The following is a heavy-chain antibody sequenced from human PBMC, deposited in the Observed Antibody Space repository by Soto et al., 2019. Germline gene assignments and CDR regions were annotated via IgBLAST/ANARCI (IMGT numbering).Heavy chain of an antibody. CDR2: FDPEDGET. CDR3: ARLVRRVANFDY. V-gene: IGHV1-24*01. D-gene: IGHD6-13*01. J-gene: IGHJ4*02. Sequence: VKVSCKVSGYTLTELSMHWVRQAPGKGLEWMGGFDPEDGETIYAQKFQGRVTMTEDTSTDTAYMELSSLRSEDTAVYYCARLVRRVANFDYWGQGTLVTVSS. CDR1: GYTLTELS.